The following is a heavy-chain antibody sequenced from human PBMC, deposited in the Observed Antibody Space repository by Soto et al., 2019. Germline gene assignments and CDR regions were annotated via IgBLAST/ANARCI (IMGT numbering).Heavy chain of an antibody. V-gene: IGHV3-48*02. J-gene: IGHJ6*02. Sequence: EVQLVESGGGLVQPGGSLRLSCAASGFTFSSYSMNWVRQAPGKGLEWVSYISSSSSTIYYADSVKGRFTISRDNAKNSLYLQMNSLRDEDTAVYYCARALGYCTNGVCSTGYYYYGMDVWGQGTTVTLSS. CDR3: ARALGYCTNGVCSTGYYYYGMDV. CDR2: ISSSSSTI. CDR1: GFTFSSYS. D-gene: IGHD2-8*01.